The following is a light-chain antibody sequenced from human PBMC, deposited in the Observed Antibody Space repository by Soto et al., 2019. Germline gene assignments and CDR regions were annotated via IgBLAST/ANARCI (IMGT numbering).Light chain of an antibody. CDR3: VADHRSGTTFVWV. CDR2: VGTGGIVG. J-gene: IGLJ3*02. CDR1: SGYSNYK. Sequence: QLVLTQPPSASASLGASVTLTCTLSSGYSNYKVAWYQKRPRKGTRFVMRVGTGGIVGSRGDGIPDRFSVLGSGLNRYLTIKNIHEDDESEYHFVADHRSGTTFVWVFGVGTNLTVL. V-gene: IGLV9-49*01.